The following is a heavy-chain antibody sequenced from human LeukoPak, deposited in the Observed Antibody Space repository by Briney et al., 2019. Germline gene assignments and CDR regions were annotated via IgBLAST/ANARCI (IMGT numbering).Heavy chain of an antibody. CDR3: RSGWYREDH. CDR2: INHSGST. D-gene: IGHD6-19*01. Sequence: SETLPLTCAVYGGSFSGYYWSWIRQPPGKGLEWIGEINHSGSTNYNPSLKSRVTISVDTSKNQFSLKLSSVTAADTAVYYCRSGWYREDHWGQGTLVTVSS. V-gene: IGHV4-34*01. CDR1: GGSFSGYY. J-gene: IGHJ4*02.